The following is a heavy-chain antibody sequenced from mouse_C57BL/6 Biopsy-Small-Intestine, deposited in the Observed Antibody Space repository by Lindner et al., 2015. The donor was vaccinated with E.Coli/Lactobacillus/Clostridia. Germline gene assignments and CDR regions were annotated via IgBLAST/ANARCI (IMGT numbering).Heavy chain of an antibody. V-gene: IGHV1-85*01. CDR1: GNTFTDYD. D-gene: IGHD2-3*01. CDR3: ASQGNDGYNYYAMDY. CDR2: IYPGHGNT. Sequence: VQLQESGPELVKPGASVKLSCKASGNTFTDYDMNWVKQRPGQGLEWIGWIYPGHGNTKYNEKFKGKATLTVDTSSSTAYMELHSLTSEDSAVYFCASQGNDGYNYYAMDYWGQGTSVTVSS. J-gene: IGHJ4*01.